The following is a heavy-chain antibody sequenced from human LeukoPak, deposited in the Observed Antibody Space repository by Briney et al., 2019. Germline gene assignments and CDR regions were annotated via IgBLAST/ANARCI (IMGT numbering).Heavy chain of an antibody. Sequence: GGSLILSCAASGFTFSSYDMHWVRQATGKGLEWVSAIGTAGDTYYPGSVKGRFTIARENAKNSLYLQMNSLRAGDTAVYYCARAALDCSSTSCYNYFDLWGRGTLVTVSS. D-gene: IGHD2-2*02. CDR1: GFTFSSYD. CDR2: IGTAGDT. V-gene: IGHV3-13*01. J-gene: IGHJ2*01. CDR3: ARAALDCSSTSCYNYFDL.